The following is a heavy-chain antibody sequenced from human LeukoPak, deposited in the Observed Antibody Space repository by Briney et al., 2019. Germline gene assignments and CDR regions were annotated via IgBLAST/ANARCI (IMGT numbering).Heavy chain of an antibody. V-gene: IGHV3-30*03. CDR3: AQGGSEIYYFYHGMDV. CDR2: ISYDGSNK. D-gene: IGHD3-10*01. CDR1: GFSLNSYA. Sequence: QPGRSLRLSCAASGFSLNSYAIHWVRQAPGKGLEWVTAISYDGSNKHYADSVRGRFTISRDNSKNTLYLQMNSLRSDDTAVYYCAQGGSEIYYFYHGMDVWGRGTTVTVSS. J-gene: IGHJ6*02.